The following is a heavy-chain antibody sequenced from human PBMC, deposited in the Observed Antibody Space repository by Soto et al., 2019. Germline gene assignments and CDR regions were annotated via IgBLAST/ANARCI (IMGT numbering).Heavy chain of an antibody. D-gene: IGHD3-16*02. J-gene: IGHJ4*02. Sequence: QVQLVQSGAEVKKSGASVKVSCKASGYTFTGYYIHWVRQAPGQGLEWMGEIGPNSGGTRYAPKFQARVTMARDTSISTVYMELSNLSPDDTAVYYCGRGRSGEVVVFYWGQGTLVTVYS. V-gene: IGHV1-2*02. CDR1: GYTFTGYY. CDR3: GRGRSGEVVVFY. CDR2: IGPNSGGT.